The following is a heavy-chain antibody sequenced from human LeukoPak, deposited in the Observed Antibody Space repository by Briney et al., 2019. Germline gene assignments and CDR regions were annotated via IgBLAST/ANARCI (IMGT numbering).Heavy chain of an antibody. Sequence: GESLRLSCTVSGFTVSSNSMSWVRQAPGKGLEWVSFIYSDNTHYSDSVKDRFTISRDNSKNTLYLQMNSLRAEDTAVYYCARRAGAYSHPYDYWGQGTLVTVSS. CDR2: IYSDNT. CDR1: GFTVSSNS. J-gene: IGHJ4*02. D-gene: IGHD4/OR15-4a*01. CDR3: ARRAGAYSHPYDY. V-gene: IGHV3-53*01.